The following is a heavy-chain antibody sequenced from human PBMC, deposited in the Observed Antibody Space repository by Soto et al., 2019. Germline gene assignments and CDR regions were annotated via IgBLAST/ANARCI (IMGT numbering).Heavy chain of an antibody. CDR3: ARAVAPYLGTWFDP. D-gene: IGHD3-16*01. Sequence: QLQLQESGSGLVKPSQTLSLTCAVSGGSISSGNSYAWSWIRQPPGKGLEWIGSISHTGRTSYNPSLKGRCTMSVDKSKNQFSLKLSSVTAADMAVYYCARAVAPYLGTWFDPWGQGSLVIVSS. V-gene: IGHV4-30-2*01. CDR1: GGSISSGNSYA. CDR2: ISHTGRT. J-gene: IGHJ5*02.